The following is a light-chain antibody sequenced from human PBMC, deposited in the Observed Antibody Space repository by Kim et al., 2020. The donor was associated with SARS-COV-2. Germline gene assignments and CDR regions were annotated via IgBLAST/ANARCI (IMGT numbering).Light chain of an antibody. CDR3: QGWVSNSDHQV. CDR1: NIGGKS. V-gene: IGLV3-21*04. CDR2: YDS. Sequence: SYELTQPPSVSLAPGETARLTCGGDNIGGKSVHRYQQKPGQAPMLVIYYDSDRPSGIPERFSGSNLGYTATLTISRVEAGDEADYYCQGWVSNSDHQVFG. J-gene: IGLJ3*02.